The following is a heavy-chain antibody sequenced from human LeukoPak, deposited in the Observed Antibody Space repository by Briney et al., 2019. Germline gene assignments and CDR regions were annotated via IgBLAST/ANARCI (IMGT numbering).Heavy chain of an antibody. CDR1: GFTFSSYA. J-gene: IGHJ4*02. V-gene: IGHV3-30-3*01. Sequence: GSLRLSCAASGFTFSSYAMHWVRQAPGKGLEWVAVISYGGSNKYYADFVKGRFTISRDNSKNTLYLQMNSLRAEDTAVYYCARDICSSTSCYTGRFDYWGQGTLVTVSS. CDR2: ISYGGSNK. D-gene: IGHD2-2*02. CDR3: ARDICSSTSCYTGRFDY.